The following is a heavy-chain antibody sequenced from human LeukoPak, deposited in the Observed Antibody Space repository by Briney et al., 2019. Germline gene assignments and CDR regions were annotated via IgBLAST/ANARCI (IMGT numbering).Heavy chain of an antibody. Sequence: GGSLRLSCAASGFIFSDYYMGRIRQAPGKGLEWISYIGSSGSPIYYADSVKGRFTISRNNAKNSVYLELNSLTADDTAVYYCARRQPLRYLDFWGQGTLVTVSS. D-gene: IGHD3-9*01. CDR3: ARRQPLRYLDF. V-gene: IGHV3-11*01. CDR2: IGSSGSPI. J-gene: IGHJ4*02. CDR1: GFIFSDYY.